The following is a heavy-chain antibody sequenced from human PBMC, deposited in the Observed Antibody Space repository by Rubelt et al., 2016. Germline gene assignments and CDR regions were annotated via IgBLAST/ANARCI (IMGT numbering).Heavy chain of an antibody. V-gene: IGHV1-2*02. Sequence: QVQLVQSGAEVKKPGSSVKVSCKASGGTFSSYAISWVRQAPGQGLEWVGWINPNSGGTNYAQKFKGRVTVTRDTSISTGVMERRRLTSDDTAVYYCARDQEGDEQDSWRYGGQGTLVTVSS. D-gene: IGHD3-16*01. CDR3: ARDQEGDEQDSWRY. CDR1: GGTFSSYA. CDR2: INPNSGGT. J-gene: IGHJ4*02.